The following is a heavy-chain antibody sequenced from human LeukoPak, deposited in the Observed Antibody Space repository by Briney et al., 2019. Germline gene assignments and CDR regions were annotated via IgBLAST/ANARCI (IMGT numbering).Heavy chain of an antibody. CDR1: GHSFSSSSYY. CDR3: ARGNYASSGCYELDY. CDR2: IHYGGST. J-gene: IGHJ4*02. Sequence: SETLSLTCTVSGHSFSSSSYYWAWIRQPPGKGLEWFGTIHYGGSTYYSPSLKSRVSISVDTSKNQFSLKLSSVTAADMAVYYCARGNYASSGCYELDYWGQGILVTVSS. D-gene: IGHD6-19*01. V-gene: IGHV4-39*01.